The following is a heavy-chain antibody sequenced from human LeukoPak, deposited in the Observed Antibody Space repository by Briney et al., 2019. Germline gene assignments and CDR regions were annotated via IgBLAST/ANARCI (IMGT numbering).Heavy chain of an antibody. CDR1: GGSISSYY. CDR2: IYYSGST. J-gene: IGHJ5*02. CDR3: ARRRSSFRFDP. V-gene: IGHV4-59*08. Sequence: SETLSLTCTVSGGSISSYYWSWIRRPPGKGLEWIGYIYYSGSTNYNPSLKSRVTISVDTSKNQFSLKLSSVTAADTAVYYCARRRSSFRFDPWGQGTLVTVSS. D-gene: IGHD6-13*01.